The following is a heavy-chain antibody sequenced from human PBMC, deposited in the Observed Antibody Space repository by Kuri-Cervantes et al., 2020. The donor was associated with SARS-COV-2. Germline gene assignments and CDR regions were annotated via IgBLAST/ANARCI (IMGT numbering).Heavy chain of an antibody. CDR1: GFAFSSHS. CDR2: ISGNSVWI. J-gene: IGHJ4*02. D-gene: IGHD2-8*01. Sequence: GGSLRLSCAASGFAFSSHSMTWLRQAPGRELEWVSAISGNSVWIYYADSVKGRFTISRDNSRNTLYLQMRSLRTEDTAFYYCAKDRVGVLDSWGQGTLVTVSS. V-gene: IGHV3-23*01. CDR3: AKDRVGVLDS.